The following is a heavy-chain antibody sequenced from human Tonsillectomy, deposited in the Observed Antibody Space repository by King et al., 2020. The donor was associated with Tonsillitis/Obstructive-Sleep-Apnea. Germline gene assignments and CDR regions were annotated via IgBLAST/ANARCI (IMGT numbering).Heavy chain of an antibody. D-gene: IGHD2-2*01. CDR2: IIPILGIA. V-gene: IGHV1-69*10. CDR1: GGTFSSYA. CDR3: ASKYCSSTSCQGTSDWFDH. J-gene: IGHJ5*02. Sequence: QLVQSGAEVKKPGSSVKVSCKASGGTFSSYAISWVRQAPGQGLEWMGGIIPILGIANYAQKFQGRVTITADKSTSTAYMELSSLRSEDTAGYYCASKYCSSTSCQGTSDWFDHWGQGTLVTVSS.